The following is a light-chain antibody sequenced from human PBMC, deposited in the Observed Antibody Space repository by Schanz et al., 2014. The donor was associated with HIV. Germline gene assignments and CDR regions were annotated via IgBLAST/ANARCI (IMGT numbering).Light chain of an antibody. CDR2: DAS. CDR3: QYFGNSGGT. V-gene: IGKV3D-15*01. J-gene: IGKJ4*01. CDR1: QNVRNY. Sequence: EIVMTQSPATLSVSPGERATLSCRASQNVRNYLAWYQQKPGQAPRLVISDASTRATGIPDRFSGTGSGTHFTLTISSLEPEDFAVYYCQYFGNSGGTFGGGTKVEIK.